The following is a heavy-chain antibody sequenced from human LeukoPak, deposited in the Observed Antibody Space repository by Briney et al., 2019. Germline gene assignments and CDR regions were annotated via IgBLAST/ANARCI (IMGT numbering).Heavy chain of an antibody. CDR2: IYYSGST. Sequence: SETLSLTCTVSGGSISSGDYYWSWIRQPPGKGLEWIGYIYYSGSTYYNPSLKSRVTISVDTSKNQFSLKLSSVTAADTAVYYCAREKVYYYYYMDVWGKGTTVTVSS. J-gene: IGHJ6*03. CDR1: GGSISSGDYY. V-gene: IGHV4-30-4*01. CDR3: AREKVYYYYYMDV.